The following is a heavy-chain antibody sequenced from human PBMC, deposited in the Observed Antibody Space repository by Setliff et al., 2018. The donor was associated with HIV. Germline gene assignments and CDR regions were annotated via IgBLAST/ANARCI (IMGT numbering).Heavy chain of an antibody. D-gene: IGHD6-13*01. Sequence: GGSLRLSCAASGFTFSRYAMSWVRQAPGKGLEWVSSISGSGGSTYYAESVKGRSTISRDNSKNTLYLQMNSLRPEDTAVYYCAKTDSSSWLNPYNWFDPWGQGTLVTVSS. J-gene: IGHJ5*02. CDR1: GFTFSRYA. CDR2: ISGSGGST. V-gene: IGHV3-23*01. CDR3: AKTDSSSWLNPYNWFDP.